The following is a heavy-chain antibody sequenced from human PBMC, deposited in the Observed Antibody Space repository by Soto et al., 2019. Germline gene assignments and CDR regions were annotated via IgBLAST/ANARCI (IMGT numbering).Heavy chain of an antibody. CDR3: ARDLYYGSGVYRWCDP. V-gene: IGHV1-18*04. Sequence: QVQLVQSGAEVKKPGASVKVSCKASGYTFTTYGITWVRQAPGQGLEWMGWISAYNGNTNYAQKFQGRVTLTTDTSTTTAYMELRSLRSDDTAVYYCARDLYYGSGVYRWCDPWGQGTLVTVSS. J-gene: IGHJ5*02. D-gene: IGHD3-10*01. CDR1: GYTFTTYG. CDR2: ISAYNGNT.